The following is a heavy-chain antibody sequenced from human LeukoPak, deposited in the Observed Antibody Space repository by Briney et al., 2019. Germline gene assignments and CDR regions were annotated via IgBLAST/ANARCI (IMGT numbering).Heavy chain of an antibody. D-gene: IGHD4-17*01. V-gene: IGHV4-31*03. CDR2: IHNTGRT. CDR3: ARKNDYGDSYYMDV. CDR1: GGSISIGSNY. Sequence: PSETLSLTCTVSGGSISIGSNYWGWIRQHPGKGLEWIGYIHNTGRTDYNPSLKSRVIISLDTSKDRFSLRLSSVTAADTALYYCARKNDYGDSYYMDVWGKGTTVTVSS. J-gene: IGHJ6*03.